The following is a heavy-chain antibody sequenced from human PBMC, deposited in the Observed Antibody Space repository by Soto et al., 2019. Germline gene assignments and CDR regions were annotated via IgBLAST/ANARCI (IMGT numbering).Heavy chain of an antibody. J-gene: IGHJ5*02. CDR2: ISNDGRNK. CDR1: GFAFRNYG. Sequence: QVQLVESGGGVVQPGGSLRLSCAASGFAFRNYGMHWVRQAPGKGLEWVAVISNDGRNKYYADSVKFTISRDNSKNTVYLQMNSLRAEETAVYYCAKAGGKVSTPFDPWGQGTLVTVSS. CDR3: AKAGGKVSTPFDP. V-gene: IGHV3-30*18. D-gene: IGHD2-8*01.